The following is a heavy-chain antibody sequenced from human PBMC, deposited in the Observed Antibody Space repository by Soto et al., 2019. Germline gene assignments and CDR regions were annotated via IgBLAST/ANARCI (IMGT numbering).Heavy chain of an antibody. J-gene: IGHJ6*02. CDR2: IWYDGSIE. V-gene: IGHV3-33*01. CDR1: GFTFSSYV. Sequence: LRLSCGASGFTFSSYVMHWVRQAPGKGLGWVALIWYDGSIEYYVDSVKGRFTISRDNSKNTMFLQMNTLRAEDTAVYYCARDRNPYCGADCSSTPKAVWGQGTTVTVSS. D-gene: IGHD2-21*02. CDR3: ARDRNPYCGADCSSTPKAV.